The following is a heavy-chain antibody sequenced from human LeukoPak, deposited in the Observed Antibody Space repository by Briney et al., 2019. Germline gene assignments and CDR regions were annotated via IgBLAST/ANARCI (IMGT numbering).Heavy chain of an antibody. CDR2: IYYSGST. Sequence: SETLSLTCTVSGGSISSYYWSWIRQPPGKGLEWIGYIYYSGSTNYNPSLKSRVTISVDTSKNQFSLKLSSVTAADTAVYYCARRYYYDSGGYYQLVGHVDYWGQGTLVTVSS. CDR1: GGSISSYY. V-gene: IGHV4-59*01. J-gene: IGHJ4*02. CDR3: ARRYYYDSGGYYQLVGHVDY. D-gene: IGHD3-22*01.